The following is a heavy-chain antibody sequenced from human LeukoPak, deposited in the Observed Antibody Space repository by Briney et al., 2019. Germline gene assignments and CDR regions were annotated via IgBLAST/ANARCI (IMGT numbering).Heavy chain of an antibody. Sequence: GGSLRLSCASSGFTFSSYWMHWVRQAPGKGLVWVSRINGDGSSTTYADAVKGRFTISRDNAKNTLYLQMSSLRAEDTAVYYCARRGLVPAFDIWGQGTMVTVAS. CDR3: ARRGLVPAFDI. D-gene: IGHD2-2*01. CDR1: GFTFSSYW. J-gene: IGHJ3*02. V-gene: IGHV3-74*01. CDR2: INGDGSST.